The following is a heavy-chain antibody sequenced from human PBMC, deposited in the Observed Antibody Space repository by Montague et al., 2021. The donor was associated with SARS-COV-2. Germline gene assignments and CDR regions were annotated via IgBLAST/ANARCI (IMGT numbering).Heavy chain of an antibody. CDR3: ARRYSSRWTGDQYYFDY. D-gene: IGHD6-13*01. V-gene: IGHV4-39*07. CDR1: GGSISSSSYY. Sequence: SETLSLTCTVSGGSISSSSYYWGWIRQPPGKGLEWIGSIYYSGSTYYNPSLKSRVTISVDTSKNQFSLKLSSVTAADTAVYYCARRYSSRWTGDQYYFDYWARGPWSPSPQ. J-gene: IGHJ4*02. CDR2: IYYSGST.